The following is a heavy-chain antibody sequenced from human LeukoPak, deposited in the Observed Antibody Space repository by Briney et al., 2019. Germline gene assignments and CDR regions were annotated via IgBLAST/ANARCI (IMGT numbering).Heavy chain of an antibody. CDR3: ARRNPDSSQELDY. CDR2: GDYSGGT. D-gene: IGHD6-13*01. CDR1: GDSFTSVTDY. V-gene: IGHV4-39*07. Sequence: SSETLSLTCTVSGDSFTSVTDYWAWIRQPPGKGLEWIATGDYSGGTYYNPSLESRVAISLDKSNNQFSLKLSSVTAADTAVYYCARRNPDSSQELDYWGQGTLVTVSS. J-gene: IGHJ4*02.